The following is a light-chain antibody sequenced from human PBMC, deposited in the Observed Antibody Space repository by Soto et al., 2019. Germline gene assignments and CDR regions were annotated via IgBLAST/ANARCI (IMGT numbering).Light chain of an antibody. J-gene: IGKJ1*01. Sequence: DIQMTQSPSTLSASVGDRVTITCRASQSISSWLAWYQQKPGKAPKLLVYKASSLESGVPSRFSGSGSGTEFTLNISSLQPDDFATYQCQQYNSPPRMFGQGTKLEI. CDR1: QSISSW. CDR2: KAS. CDR3: QQYNSPPRM. V-gene: IGKV1-5*03.